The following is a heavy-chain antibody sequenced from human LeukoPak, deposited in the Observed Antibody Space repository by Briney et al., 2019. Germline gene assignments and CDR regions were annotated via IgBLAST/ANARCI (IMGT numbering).Heavy chain of an antibody. CDR1: GFTFSSYE. D-gene: IGHD1-1*01. Sequence: GGSLRLSCAASGFTFSSYEMNWVRQAPGKGLEWVSYISSSGSTIYYADSVKGRFTIPRDNAKNSLYLQMNSLRAEDTAVYYCARDNALEGEPFDIWGQGTMVTVSS. V-gene: IGHV3-48*03. CDR2: ISSSGSTI. J-gene: IGHJ3*02. CDR3: ARDNALEGEPFDI.